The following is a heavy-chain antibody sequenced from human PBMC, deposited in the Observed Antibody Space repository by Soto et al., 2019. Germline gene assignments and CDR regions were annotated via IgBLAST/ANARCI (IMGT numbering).Heavy chain of an antibody. CDR1: GGSISSGGYY. D-gene: IGHD3-3*01. J-gene: IGHJ5*02. Sequence: SETLSLTCTVSGGSISSGGYYWSWIRQPPGKGLEWIGYIYYSGSTYYNPSLKSRVTISVDTSKNQFSLKLSSVTAADTAVYYCARGCPYDFWSGYYTGYWFDPWGQGTLVTVSS. CDR2: IYYSGST. CDR3: ARGCPYDFWSGYYTGYWFDP. V-gene: IGHV4-30-4*01.